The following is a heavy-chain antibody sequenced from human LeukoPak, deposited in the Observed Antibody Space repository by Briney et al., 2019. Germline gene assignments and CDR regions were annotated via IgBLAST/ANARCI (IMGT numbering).Heavy chain of an antibody. CDR2: IIPILGIA. J-gene: IGHJ4*02. CDR3: ATHKPVLRFLEWLFPFDY. V-gene: IGHV1-69*04. CDR1: GGTFSSYA. D-gene: IGHD3-3*01. Sequence: ASVKVSCKASGGTFSSYAISWVRQAPGQGLEWMGRIIPILGIANYAQKFQGRVTITADKSTSTAYMELSSLRSEDTAVYYCATHKPVLRFLEWLFPFDYWGQGTLVTVSS.